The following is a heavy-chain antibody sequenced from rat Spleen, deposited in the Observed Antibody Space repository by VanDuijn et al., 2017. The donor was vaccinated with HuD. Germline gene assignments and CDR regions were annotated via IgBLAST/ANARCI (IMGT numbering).Heavy chain of an antibody. V-gene: IGHV2S12*01. Sequence: QVQLKESGPGLVQPSQTLSLTCTVSGFSLTNYHISWVRQPPGKGLEWIAAISSGGSTYYNSALKSRLSISRDTSKSQVFLKMNSLQTEDTAIYFRTVTYGGYWYFDFWGPGTMVTVSS. CDR3: TVTYGGYWYFDF. CDR1: GFSLTNYH. J-gene: IGHJ1*01. CDR2: ISSGGST. D-gene: IGHD1-11*01.